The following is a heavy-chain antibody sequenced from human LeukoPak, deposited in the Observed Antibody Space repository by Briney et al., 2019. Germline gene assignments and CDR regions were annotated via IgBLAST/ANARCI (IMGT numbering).Heavy chain of an antibody. CDR2: INHSGST. Sequence: SETLSLTCAAYGGSFSGYYWSWIRQPPGKGLEWIGEINHSGSTNYNPSLKSRVTISVDTSKNQFSLKLSSVTAADTAVYYCARAPLNYDYVWGSYRPLYYFDYWGQGTLVTVSS. CDR1: GGSFSGYY. CDR3: ARAPLNYDYVWGSYRPLYYFDY. J-gene: IGHJ4*02. D-gene: IGHD3-16*02. V-gene: IGHV4-34*09.